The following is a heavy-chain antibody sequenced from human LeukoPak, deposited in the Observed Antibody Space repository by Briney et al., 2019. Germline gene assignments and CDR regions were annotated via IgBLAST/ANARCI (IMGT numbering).Heavy chain of an antibody. V-gene: IGHV3-30*04. CDR2: ISYDGSDK. D-gene: IGHD3-10*01. Sequence: GRSLRLSCAASGFTFSNYAMHWVRRAPGKGLEWVGVISYDGSDKYYADSVKGRFTISRDNSKNMLYLQMNSLRAEDTAVYYCAKDPELLWLGDIGYFDYWGQGTLVTVSS. CDR3: AKDPELLWLGDIGYFDY. J-gene: IGHJ4*02. CDR1: GFTFSNYA.